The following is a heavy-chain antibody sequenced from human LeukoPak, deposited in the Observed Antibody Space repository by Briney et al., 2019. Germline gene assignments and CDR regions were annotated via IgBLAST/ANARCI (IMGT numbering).Heavy chain of an antibody. CDR1: GYTFTSYG. CDR2: ISANNGNT. V-gene: IGHV1-18*01. Sequence: PWASVKVSCKASGYTFTSYGISWVRQAPGQGLEWMGWISANNGNTNYVQKLQGRVTMTTDTSTSTAYMELRSLRSDDTAVYYCARDMKRSRARWENLGFDPWGQGTLVTVSS. CDR3: ARDMKRSRARWENLGFDP. J-gene: IGHJ5*02. D-gene: IGHD1-26*01.